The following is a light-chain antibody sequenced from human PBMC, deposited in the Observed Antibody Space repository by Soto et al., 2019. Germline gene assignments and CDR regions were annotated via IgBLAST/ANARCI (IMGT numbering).Light chain of an antibody. CDR2: TAS. CDR3: QQSHSSPLS. Sequence: IQMTQSLSSLSASVGDRVTITCRASQSISRNLNWYQQKPGKAPELLIYTASNLQSGVPSRFSGSGSGTDFALTISSLQPEDSAVYYCQQSHSSPLSFGGGTKVEFK. V-gene: IGKV1-39*01. J-gene: IGKJ4*01. CDR1: QSISRN.